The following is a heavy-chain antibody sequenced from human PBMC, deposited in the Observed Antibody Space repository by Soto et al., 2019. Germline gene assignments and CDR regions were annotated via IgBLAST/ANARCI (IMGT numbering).Heavy chain of an antibody. J-gene: IGHJ4*02. CDR2: ISYDGSNK. Sequence: GGSLRLSSYASGFTFSSYGIHWVRQAPGKGLEWVAVISYDGSNKYYADSVKGRFTISRDNSKNTLYLQMNSLRAEDTAVYYCAKGGKRGYSYGNLDYWGQGTLVNVYS. CDR3: AKGGKRGYSYGNLDY. D-gene: IGHD5-18*01. V-gene: IGHV3-30*18. CDR1: GFTFSSYG.